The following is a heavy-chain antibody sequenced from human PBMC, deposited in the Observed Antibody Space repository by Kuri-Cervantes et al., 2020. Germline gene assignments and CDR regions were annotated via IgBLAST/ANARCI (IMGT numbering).Heavy chain of an antibody. V-gene: IGHV3-30*14. J-gene: IGHJ6*02. D-gene: IGHD6-19*01. CDR3: ARAPSIVVAGIVYYYYYGMDV. CDR1: GFTFSSYA. CDR2: ISYDGSNK. Sequence: GESLKISCAASGFTFSSYAMHWVRQAPGKGLEWVAVISYDGSNKYYADSVKGRFTISRENAKNSLYLQMNSLRAGDTAVYYCARAPSIVVAGIVYYYYYGMDVWGQGTMVTVSS.